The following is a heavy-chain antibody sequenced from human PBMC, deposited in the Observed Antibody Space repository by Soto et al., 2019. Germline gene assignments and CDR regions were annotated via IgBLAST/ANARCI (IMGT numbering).Heavy chain of an antibody. V-gene: IGHV1-46*03. CDR3: ARSQPNWNDIDY. CDR1: GYTLTSYY. CDR2: INPSGGYT. J-gene: IGHJ4*02. D-gene: IGHD1-1*01. Sequence: ASGKVSCKASGYTLTSYYMHWVRQAPGQELEWIGIINPSGGYTSYAQKFQGRVTMTRDTSTSTVYMELSSLRSEDTAVYYCARSQPNWNDIDYWGQGTLVTVSS.